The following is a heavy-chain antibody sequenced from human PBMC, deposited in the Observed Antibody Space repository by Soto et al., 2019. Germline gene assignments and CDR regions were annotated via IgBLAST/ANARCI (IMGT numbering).Heavy chain of an antibody. CDR1: GYTFTSYG. D-gene: IGHD1-26*01. V-gene: IGHV1-18*01. CDR3: ASGRYGDY. J-gene: IGHJ4*02. CDR2: ISAHNGNT. Sequence: QVHLVQSGAEVKKPGASVKVSCKASGYTFTSYGITWVRQAPGQGLEWMGWISAHNGNTDYAQKLQGRGIVTRDTSTSTAYMELRSLISDDTAVYYCASGRYGDYWGQGALVTVSS.